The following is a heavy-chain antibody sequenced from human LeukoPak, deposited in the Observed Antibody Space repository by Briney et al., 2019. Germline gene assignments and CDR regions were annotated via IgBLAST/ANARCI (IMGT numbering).Heavy chain of an antibody. Sequence: GASVTVSCKASGYTFTNIHWVRQAPGQGLEWKGIITPSGGSATYAQTFQGRVTMTRDTSTSTVYMELSSLRSDDTAVYYCARNHDYGGTLYMDVWGKGTTVTISS. CDR2: ITPSGGSA. CDR1: GYTFTN. V-gene: IGHV1-46*01. CDR3: ARNHDYGGTLYMDV. J-gene: IGHJ6*03. D-gene: IGHD4-23*01.